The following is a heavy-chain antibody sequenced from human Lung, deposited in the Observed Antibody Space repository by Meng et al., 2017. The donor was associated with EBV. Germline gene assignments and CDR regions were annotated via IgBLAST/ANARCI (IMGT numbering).Heavy chain of an antibody. Sequence: QVQLQQSGPGLVKPSQXLSLTCAIPGDSVSSNSATWNWIRHAPSRGLEWLGRTNYRSKLYTDYALSVKSRITINPDTSKNQFSLQLNSVTPEDPAVYFCARDETSWYYFDYWGQGTLVTVSS. D-gene: IGHD6-13*01. J-gene: IGHJ4*02. V-gene: IGHV6-1*01. CDR3: ARDETSWYYFDY. CDR1: GDSVSSNSAT. CDR2: TNYRSKLYT.